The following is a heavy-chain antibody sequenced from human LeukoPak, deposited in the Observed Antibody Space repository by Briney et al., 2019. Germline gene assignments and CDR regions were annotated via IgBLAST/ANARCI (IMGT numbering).Heavy chain of an antibody. V-gene: IGHV3-30*04. CDR1: GFTFSSYA. CDR3: ARVVRNIVVVPAAIRGGYFDY. Sequence: PGRSLRLSCAASGFTFSSYAMHWVRQAPGKGLEWVAVISYDGSNKYYADSVKGRFTISRDNSKNTLYLQMNGLRAEDTAVYYCARVVRNIVVVPAAIRGGYFDYWGQGTLVTVSS. D-gene: IGHD2-2*01. J-gene: IGHJ4*02. CDR2: ISYDGSNK.